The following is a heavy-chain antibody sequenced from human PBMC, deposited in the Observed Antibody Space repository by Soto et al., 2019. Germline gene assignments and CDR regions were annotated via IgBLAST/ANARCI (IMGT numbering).Heavy chain of an antibody. CDR2: ISWNSGSI. J-gene: IGHJ6*02. V-gene: IGHV3-9*01. D-gene: IGHD7-27*01. Sequence: PGVSLRLSCAASGFTFDDYAMHWVRQAPGKGLEWVSGISWNSGSIGYADSVKGRFTISRDNAKNSLYLQMNSLRAEDTALYYCAKDQSGDYYYYYGMDVWGQGTTVTVSS. CDR3: AKDQSGDYYYYYGMDV. CDR1: GFTFDDYA.